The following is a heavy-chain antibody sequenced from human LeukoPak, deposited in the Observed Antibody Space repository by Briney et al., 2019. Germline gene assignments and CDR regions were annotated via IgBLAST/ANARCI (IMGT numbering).Heavy chain of an antibody. D-gene: IGHD3-10*01. CDR2: IYPGDSDT. CDR1: GYSFTSYW. CDR3: ARHGSLWFGDRNWFDP. Sequence: GESLKISCKGSGYSFTSYWIGWVRQMPGKGLEWMGIIYPGDSDTRYSPSFQGQVTISADKSISTAYLQWSSLKASDTAMYYYARHGSLWFGDRNWFDPWGQGTLVTVSS. J-gene: IGHJ5*02. V-gene: IGHV5-51*01.